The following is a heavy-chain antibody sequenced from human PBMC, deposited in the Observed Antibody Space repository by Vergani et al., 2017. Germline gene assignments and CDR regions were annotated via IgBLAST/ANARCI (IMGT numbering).Heavy chain of an antibody. CDR1: GFTVSSNY. V-gene: IGHV3-66*01. J-gene: IGHJ6*02. CDR3: AREGYSSSSTFVPYYYYGMDV. Sequence: EVQLLESGGGLVQPGGSLRLSCAASGFTVSSNYMSWVRQAPGKGLEWVSVIYSGGSTYYADSVKGRFTISRDNSKNTLYLQMNSLRAEDTAVYYCAREGYSSSSTFVPYYYYGMDVWGQGTTVTVSS. D-gene: IGHD6-6*01. CDR2: IYSGGST.